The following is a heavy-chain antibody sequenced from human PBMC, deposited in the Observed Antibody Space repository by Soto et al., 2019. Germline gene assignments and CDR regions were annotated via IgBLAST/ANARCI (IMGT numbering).Heavy chain of an antibody. CDR3: ARDINAEAGGGY. CDR2: IYPYNGNT. CDR1: GYTFSNYG. V-gene: IGHV1-18*01. J-gene: IGHJ4*02. Sequence: VQLVQSGAEVRKPGASVKVSCKASGYTFSNYGSFWVRQAPGQGLEWMGWIYPYNGNTHYAQKLQGRVTLTTDTSTSTAYIDLRSLTSADTAIYYCARDINAEAGGGYWGQVTLVTVSS. D-gene: IGHD3-16*01.